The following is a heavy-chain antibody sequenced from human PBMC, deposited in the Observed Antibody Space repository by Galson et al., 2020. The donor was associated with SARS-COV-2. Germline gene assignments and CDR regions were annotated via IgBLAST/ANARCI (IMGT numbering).Heavy chain of an antibody. V-gene: IGHV3-30-3*01. Sequence: GETLKISCAASGIPFSTYAMHWVRQAPGKGLERVTIISSDGSHQYYADSARDRFTISRKKSKNNLYPQMDSLRAEDTAVYYCTRDAYNWVDFDFWGQGTLVSVSS. D-gene: IGHD1-1*01. CDR2: ISSDGSHQ. CDR1: GIPFSTYA. CDR3: TRDAYNWVDFDF. J-gene: IGHJ4*02.